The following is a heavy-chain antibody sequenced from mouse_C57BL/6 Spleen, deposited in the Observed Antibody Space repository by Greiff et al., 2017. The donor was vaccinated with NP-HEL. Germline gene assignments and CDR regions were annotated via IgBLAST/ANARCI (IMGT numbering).Heavy chain of an antibody. V-gene: IGHV1-81*01. D-gene: IGHD2-5*01. CDR2: IYPRSGNT. Sequence: VKLMESGAELARPGASVKLSCKASGYTFTSYGISWVKQRTGQGLEWIGEIYPRSGNTYYNEKFKGKATLTADKSSSTAYMELRSLTSEDSAVYFCARRAYYSNYDYAMDYWGQGTSVTVSS. CDR3: ARRAYYSNYDYAMDY. CDR1: GYTFTSYG. J-gene: IGHJ4*01.